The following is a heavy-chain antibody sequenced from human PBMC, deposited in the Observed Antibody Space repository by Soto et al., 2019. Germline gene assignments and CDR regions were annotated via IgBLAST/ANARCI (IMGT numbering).Heavy chain of an antibody. Sequence: PSETLSLTCAVYGGSFSGHYWSWIRQPPGKGLEWIGEINHSGSINYNPSLKSRVTISVDTSKNQFSLKLTSVTAADTAVYYCARVPDRWGQGTLVTVPS. J-gene: IGHJ5*02. CDR2: INHSGSI. V-gene: IGHV4-34*01. CDR1: GGSFSGHY. CDR3: ARVPDR.